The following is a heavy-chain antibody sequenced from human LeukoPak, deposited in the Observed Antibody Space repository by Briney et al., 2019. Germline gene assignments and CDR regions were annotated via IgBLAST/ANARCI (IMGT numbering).Heavy chain of an antibody. Sequence: SQTLSLTCTVSGGSISSGAYYWSWIRQPAGKGLEWIGSIYSSGSTNHNPSLKSRVTISTDTSKNQFSLKLSSVTGADTAVYYCASTDTNGGAFDIWGQGTMVTVSS. CDR1: GGSISSGAYY. CDR2: IYSSGST. J-gene: IGHJ3*02. D-gene: IGHD2-8*01. CDR3: ASTDTNGGAFDI. V-gene: IGHV4-61*02.